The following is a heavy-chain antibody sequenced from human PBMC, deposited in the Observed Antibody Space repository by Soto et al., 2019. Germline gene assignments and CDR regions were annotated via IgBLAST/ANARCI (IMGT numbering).Heavy chain of an antibody. V-gene: IGHV3-73*01. CDR3: TRHFDGDVRIDD. J-gene: IGHJ4*02. D-gene: IGHD4-17*01. CDR1: GFTFSDST. Sequence: EVQLVESGGGLGQPGGSLKLSCAASGFTFSDSTLHWIRQASGKGLEWLGRIRSKTDNYATAYAASVNGRFTISRDDSKNTAYLEMNSLKTEDTAVYYCTRHFDGDVRIDDWGQGTLVTVSS. CDR2: IRSKTDNYAT.